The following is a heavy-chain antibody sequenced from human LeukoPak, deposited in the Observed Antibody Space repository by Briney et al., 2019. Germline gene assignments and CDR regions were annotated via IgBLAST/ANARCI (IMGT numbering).Heavy chain of an antibody. Sequence: SVTVSCKASGGTLIRHVVSSLRQAPGQGPECMGGIILISPTANYAQKFQDRLTITMDESTSYMELSSLRFADTAVYYCATGRVSDTTLVSWFDTWGPGSLVTVSS. CDR2: IILISPTA. V-gene: IGHV1-69*05. D-gene: IGHD5-18*01. CDR1: GGTLIRHV. CDR3: ATGRVSDTTLVSWFDT. J-gene: IGHJ5*02.